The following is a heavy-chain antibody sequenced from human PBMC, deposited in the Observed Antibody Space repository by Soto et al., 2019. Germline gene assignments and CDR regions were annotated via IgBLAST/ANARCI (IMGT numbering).Heavy chain of an antibody. CDR3: ALMSNWNYGTWTFDY. CDR2: IYYSGST. D-gene: IGHD1-7*01. CDR1: GGSISSYY. J-gene: IGHJ4*02. Sequence: LSLTCTVSGGSISSYYWSWIRQPPGKGLEWIGYIYYSGSTNYNPSLKSRVTISVDTSKNQFSLKLSSVTAADTAVYYCALMSNWNYGTWTFDYWGQGTLVTVSS. V-gene: IGHV4-59*01.